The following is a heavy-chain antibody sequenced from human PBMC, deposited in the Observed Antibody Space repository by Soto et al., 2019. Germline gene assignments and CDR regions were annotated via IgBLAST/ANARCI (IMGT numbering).Heavy chain of an antibody. CDR1: GGTFSSYA. D-gene: IGHD5-18*01. J-gene: IGHJ6*02. CDR3: NCYGYSGYYYYGMDV. Sequence: QVQLVQSGAEVKKPGSSVKVSCKASGGTFSSYAISWVRQAPGQGLEWMGGIIPIFGTANYAQKFQGRVTITGDESTSTAYMELSSLRTEGTAVYYCNCYGYSGYYYYGMDVWGQGTTVTVSS. CDR2: IIPIFGTA. V-gene: IGHV1-69*12.